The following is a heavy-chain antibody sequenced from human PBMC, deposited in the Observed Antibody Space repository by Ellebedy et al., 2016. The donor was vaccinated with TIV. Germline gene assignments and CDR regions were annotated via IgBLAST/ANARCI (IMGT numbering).Heavy chain of an antibody. J-gene: IGHJ3*02. CDR2: IIPILGIA. CDR1: KYTFISYA. V-gene: IGHV1-69*10. D-gene: IGHD4-23*01. Sequence: ASVKVSCKASKYTFISYAMNWVRQAPGQGLEWMGGIIPILGIANYAQKFQGRVTITADKSTSTAYMELRSLRSDDTAVYHCARGFQDYGGNAFDIWGQGTMVTVSS. CDR3: ARGFQDYGGNAFDI.